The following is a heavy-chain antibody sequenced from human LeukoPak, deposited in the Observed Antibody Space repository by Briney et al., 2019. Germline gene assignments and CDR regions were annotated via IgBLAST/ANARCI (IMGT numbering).Heavy chain of an antibody. J-gene: IGHJ1*01. CDR3: AKRAVGATTFVEHFQH. D-gene: IGHD1-26*01. CDR2: ISGSGGST. Sequence: GSLRLSCAASGFTFSSYAMSWVRQAPGKGLEWVSAISGSGGSTYYADSVKGRFTISRDNSKNTLYLQMNSLRAEDTAVYYCAKRAVGATTFVEHFQHWGQGTLVTVSS. CDR1: GFTFSSYA. V-gene: IGHV3-23*01.